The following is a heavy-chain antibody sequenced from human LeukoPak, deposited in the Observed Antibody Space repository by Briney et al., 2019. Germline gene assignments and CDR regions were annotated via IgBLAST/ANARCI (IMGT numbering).Heavy chain of an antibody. D-gene: IGHD2-15*01. CDR1: GGSINSNY. CDR3: ARGHGSGGSCYNY. CDR2: IYYSGST. Sequence: SETLSLTCTVSGGSINSNYWSWSRQPPGKGLEWIGYIYYSGSTNYNPSLKSRVTISVDTSKNQFSLKLSSVTAADTAVYYCARGHGSGGSCYNYWGQGTLVTVSS. J-gene: IGHJ4*02. V-gene: IGHV4-59*01.